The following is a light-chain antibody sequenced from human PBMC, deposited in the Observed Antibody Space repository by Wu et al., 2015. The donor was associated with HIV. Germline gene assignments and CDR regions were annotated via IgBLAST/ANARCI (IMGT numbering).Light chain of an antibody. Sequence: DIQMTQSPSFLSASEGDRVTITCRASHGVNSYLAWYQQKAGKAPKLLIHAASILQSGVPSRFSGSGSGTEFILTISSLQPEDVATYYCQQLNTHPLTFGERPRWRSN. J-gene: IGKJ4*01. CDR2: AAS. CDR1: HGVNSY. CDR3: QQLNTHPLT. V-gene: IGKV1-9*01.